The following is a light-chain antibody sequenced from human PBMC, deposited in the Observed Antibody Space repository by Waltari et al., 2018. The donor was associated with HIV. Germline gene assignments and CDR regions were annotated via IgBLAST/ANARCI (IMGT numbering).Light chain of an antibody. CDR3: QQSTSYWT. Sequence: DIQITQSPSTLSPSVGARATITCRASQSIGSWLAWYQQKPGTAPKVLIYKASNLESGVPPRFSGSGSGTEFTLTITNLQPEDFATYYCQQSTSYWTFGQGTKVEMK. V-gene: IGKV1-5*03. CDR1: QSIGSW. CDR2: KAS. J-gene: IGKJ1*01.